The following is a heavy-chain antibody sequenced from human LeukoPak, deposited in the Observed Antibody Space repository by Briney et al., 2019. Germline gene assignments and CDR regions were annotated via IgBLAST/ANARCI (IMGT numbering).Heavy chain of an antibody. J-gene: IGHJ4*02. D-gene: IGHD5/OR15-5a*01. CDR2: ISYDGSNK. Sequence: GRSLRLSCAASGFTFSSYGMHWVRQAPGKGLEWVAVISYDGSNKYYADSVKGRFTISRDNSKNTLYLQMNSLRAEDTAVYYCTREEGSTDHWGQGTLVTVSS. V-gene: IGHV3-30*03. CDR1: GFTFSSYG. CDR3: TREEGSTDH.